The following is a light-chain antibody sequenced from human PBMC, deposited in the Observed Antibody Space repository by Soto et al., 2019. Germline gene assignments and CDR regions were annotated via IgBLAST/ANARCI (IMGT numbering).Light chain of an antibody. CDR1: QRVSSSD. J-gene: IGKJ2*01. CDR2: GAS. V-gene: IGKV3-20*01. Sequence: EIVLTQSPGTLSLSPGDRATLSCRASQRVSSSDFAWYQQKAAQAPRLLIYGASSRATGIPDRFSGSGSGTDFTLTISRLEPEDFAVYYCQQYGSAPLYTCGQGTKLEI. CDR3: QQYGSAPLYT.